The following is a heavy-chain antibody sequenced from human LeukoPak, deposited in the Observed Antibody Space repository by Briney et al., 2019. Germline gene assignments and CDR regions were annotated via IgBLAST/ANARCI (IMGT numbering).Heavy chain of an antibody. CDR3: AKATYYYDSSGYRGGYFDY. Sequence: GGSLRLSCAASGFTFSSYWMSWVRQAPGKGLEWVANIKQDGSEKYYVDSVKGRFTISRDNAKNSLYLQMNSLRAEDTAVYYCAKATYYYDSSGYRGGYFDYWGQGTLVTVSS. J-gene: IGHJ4*02. CDR1: GFTFSSYW. D-gene: IGHD3-22*01. V-gene: IGHV3-7*01. CDR2: IKQDGSEK.